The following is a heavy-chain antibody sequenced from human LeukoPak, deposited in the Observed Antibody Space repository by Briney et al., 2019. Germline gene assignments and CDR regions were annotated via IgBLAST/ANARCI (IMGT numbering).Heavy chain of an antibody. V-gene: IGHV4-39*07. CDR2: INHSGST. D-gene: IGHD4-23*01. J-gene: IGHJ4*02. CDR1: GGSIHSSSDY. Sequence: SETLSLTCIVSGGSIHSSSDYWGWIRQPPGEGLEWIGEINHSGSTNYNPSLKSRVTIPLDTSKNQFSLKLSSVTAADTAVYYCARGVTDTNWGQGTLVTVSS. CDR3: ARGVTDTN.